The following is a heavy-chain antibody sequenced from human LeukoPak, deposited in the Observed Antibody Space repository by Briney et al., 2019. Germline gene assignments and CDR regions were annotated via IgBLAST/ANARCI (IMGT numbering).Heavy chain of an antibody. CDR2: ISSSSSYI. Sequence: GGSLRLSCAASGFTFSDYYMSWIRQAPGKGLEWVSSISSSSSYIYYADSVKGRFTISRDNAKNSLYLQMNSLRAEDTAVYYCARVTTVTTFGFDPWGQGTLVTVSS. CDR1: GFTFSDYY. D-gene: IGHD4-11*01. CDR3: ARVTTVTTFGFDP. V-gene: IGHV3-11*06. J-gene: IGHJ5*02.